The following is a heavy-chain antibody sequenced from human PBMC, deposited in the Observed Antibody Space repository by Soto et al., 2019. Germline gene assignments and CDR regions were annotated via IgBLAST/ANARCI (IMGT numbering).Heavy chain of an antibody. V-gene: IGHV1-69*01. CDR3: AGASDSTWYNWLDP. Sequence: QVQLVQSGAEVKKPGSSVEVSCKAPGGNFSSNGIRWVRQAPGQGLELMGGIIPTFGTTNYAHKFRGRVTITADESTGTAYMELSSLRSDDTAVYYCAGASDSTWYNWLDPWGQGTLVTVSS. CDR2: IIPTFGTT. CDR1: GGNFSSNG. J-gene: IGHJ5*02. D-gene: IGHD4-4*01.